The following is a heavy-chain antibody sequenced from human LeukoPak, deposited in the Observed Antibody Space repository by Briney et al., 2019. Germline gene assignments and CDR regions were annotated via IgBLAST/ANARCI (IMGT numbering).Heavy chain of an antibody. CDR3: ARAGFDVLRYFDWSEYFQH. CDR2: IYHSGST. Sequence: SGTLSLTCAVSGGSISSSNWWSWVRQPPGKGLEWIGEIYHSGSTNYNPSLKSRVTISVDTSKNQFSLKLSSVTAADTAVYYCARAGFDVLRYFDWSEYFQHWGQGTLVTVSS. D-gene: IGHD3-9*01. J-gene: IGHJ1*01. V-gene: IGHV4-4*02. CDR1: GGSISSSNW.